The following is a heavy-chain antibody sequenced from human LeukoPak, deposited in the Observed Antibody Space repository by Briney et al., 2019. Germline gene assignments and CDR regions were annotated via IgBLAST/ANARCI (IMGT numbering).Heavy chain of an antibody. Sequence: GAPVKVSCKASGYTFTSHHINWLRQAAGQGLEWMGWMNPGSGNTVSAQKFQGRVTMTWDTSISTAYMELSSLRSEDTAVYYCARGRPTNLGGIYWGQGTLVTVSS. CDR3: ARGRPTNLGGIY. V-gene: IGHV1-8*01. CDR1: GYTFTSHH. D-gene: IGHD7-27*01. CDR2: MNPGSGNT. J-gene: IGHJ4*02.